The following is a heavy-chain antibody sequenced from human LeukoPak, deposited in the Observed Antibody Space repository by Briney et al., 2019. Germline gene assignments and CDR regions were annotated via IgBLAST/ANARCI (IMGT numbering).Heavy chain of an antibody. CDR3: ARDPVDSSGWYGY. J-gene: IGHJ4*02. V-gene: IGHV4-59*01. Sequence: PSETLSLTCTVSGGSISSYYWSWIRQPPGKGLEWIGYIYYSGSTNYNPSLKSRVTISVDTSKNQFSLKLSSVTAADTAVYYCARDPVDSSGWYGYWGQGTLVTVSS. CDR2: IYYSGST. CDR1: GGSISSYY. D-gene: IGHD6-19*01.